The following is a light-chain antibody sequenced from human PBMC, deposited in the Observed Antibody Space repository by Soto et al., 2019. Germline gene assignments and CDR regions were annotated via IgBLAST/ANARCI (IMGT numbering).Light chain of an antibody. CDR1: QSISSW. V-gene: IGKV1-5*01. J-gene: IGKJ1*01. CDR3: QQYNTYPET. Sequence: MQMTQYPSTLSASVGDRVTITCRASQSISSWLAWYQQKAGKAPKLLIYDASTLESGVPSRFSGSGSGTEFTLTITSLQPDDFATYYCQQYNTYPETFGQGTKV. CDR2: DAS.